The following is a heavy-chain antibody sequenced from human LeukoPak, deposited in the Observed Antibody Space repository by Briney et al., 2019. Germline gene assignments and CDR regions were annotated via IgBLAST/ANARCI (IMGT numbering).Heavy chain of an antibody. Sequence: SGGSLRLSCAASGFTLSSYDMHWVRQTTGKGLEWVSAIGTAGDTYYPGSVKGRFTISRENAKNSLYLQMNSLRAGDTAVYYCARGDSSGYQRNTKFDYWGQGTLVTVSS. D-gene: IGHD3-22*01. CDR1: GFTLSSYD. J-gene: IGHJ4*02. CDR2: IGTAGDT. V-gene: IGHV3-13*01. CDR3: ARGDSSGYQRNTKFDY.